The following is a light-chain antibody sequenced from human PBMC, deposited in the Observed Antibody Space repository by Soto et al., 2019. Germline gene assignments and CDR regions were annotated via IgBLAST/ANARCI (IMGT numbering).Light chain of an antibody. Sequence: QSVLTQPPSVSAAPGQKVTISCSGSRSNIGNNYVFWYQQLPGTAPKLLIYDNDKRPSGIPDRFSGSKSGTSATLGITGLQTGDEADYYCATWNRSLSLGVFGGGTKLTVL. CDR1: RSNIGNNY. CDR3: ATWNRSLSLGV. V-gene: IGLV1-51*01. CDR2: DND. J-gene: IGLJ2*01.